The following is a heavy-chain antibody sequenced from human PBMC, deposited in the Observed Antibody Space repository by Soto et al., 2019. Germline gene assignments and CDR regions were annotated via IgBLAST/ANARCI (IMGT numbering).Heavy chain of an antibody. CDR2: IYYSGST. D-gene: IGHD3-16*02. CDR1: GGSISSGGYY. CDR3: ARAMITFGGVIVYFDY. Sequence: RPSETLSLTCTVSGGSISSGGYYWSWIRQHPGKGLGWIGYIYYSGSTYYNPSLKSRVTISVDTSKNQFSLKLSSVTAADTAVYYCARAMITFGGVIVYFDYWGQGTLVTVSS. V-gene: IGHV4-31*03. J-gene: IGHJ4*02.